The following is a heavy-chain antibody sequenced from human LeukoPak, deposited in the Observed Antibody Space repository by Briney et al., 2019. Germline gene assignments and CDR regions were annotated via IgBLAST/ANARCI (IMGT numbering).Heavy chain of an antibody. CDR1: GGSISSGGSY. CDR2: IYYSGST. J-gene: IGHJ3*02. D-gene: IGHD6-19*01. CDR3: ARSPPTIAVAGSAFDI. V-gene: IGHV4-31*03. Sequence: PSETLSLTCTVSGGSISSGGSYWSWIRQQPGKGLEWIGYIYYSGSTYYNPSLKSRITISVDTSKKQFSLKMSSVTAADTAVYYCARSPPTIAVAGSAFDIWGQGTMVTVSS.